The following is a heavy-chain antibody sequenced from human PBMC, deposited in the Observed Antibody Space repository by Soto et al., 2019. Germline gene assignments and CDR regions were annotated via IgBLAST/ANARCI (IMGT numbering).Heavy chain of an antibody. D-gene: IGHD1-7*01. V-gene: IGHV6-1*01. J-gene: IGHJ3*02. Sequence: SQTVSLTCAISGDSFSINIAAWNWIRQSPSRGLEWLGRTYYRSKWYNDYAVSVKSRIAINPDTSKNQFSLQLNSVTPEDTAVYYCARGFNWNYLGAFDIWGQGTMVTVSS. CDR3: ARGFNWNYLGAFDI. CDR2: TYYRSKWYN. CDR1: GDSFSINIAA.